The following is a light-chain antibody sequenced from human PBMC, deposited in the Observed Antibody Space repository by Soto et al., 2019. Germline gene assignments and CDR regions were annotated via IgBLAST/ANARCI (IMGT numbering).Light chain of an antibody. CDR3: QQYSKWPIN. CDR1: QSVNSN. J-gene: IGKJ5*01. Sequence: EMVMTQSPAILSVSPGESATLSCRASQSVNSNYLAWYQQHPGQPPRLLIYGISTRATGIPARFSGSGSGTEFSLTISSLQSEDFAVYYCQQYSKWPINCGQGTRREIK. V-gene: IGKV3-15*01. CDR2: GIS.